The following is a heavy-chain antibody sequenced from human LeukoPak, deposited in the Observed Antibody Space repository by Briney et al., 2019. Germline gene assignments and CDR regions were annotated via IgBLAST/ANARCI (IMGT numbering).Heavy chain of an antibody. D-gene: IGHD2-2*01. CDR1: GFTFSSYS. CDR2: ISSSSSTI. J-gene: IGHJ4*02. V-gene: IGHV3-48*04. Sequence: GGSLRLSCAASGFTFSSYSMNWVRQAPGKGLEWVSYISSSSSTIYYADSVKGRFTISRDNAKNSLYLQMNSLRAEDTAVYYCARDGLGDCSSTSCYLQYYFDYWGQGTLVTVSS. CDR3: ARDGLGDCSSTSCYLQYYFDY.